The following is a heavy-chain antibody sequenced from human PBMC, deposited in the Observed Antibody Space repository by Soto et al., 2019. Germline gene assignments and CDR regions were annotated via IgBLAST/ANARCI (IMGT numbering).Heavy chain of an antibody. D-gene: IGHD3-9*01. CDR2: IYYSGST. CDR3: ARQEGLGPTLDFDWLLYLDY. J-gene: IGHJ4*02. Sequence: PSETLSLTCTVSGGSISSSSYYWGWIRQPPGKGLEWIGSIYYSGSTYYNPSLKSRVTISVDTSKNQFSLKLSSVTAADTAVYYCARQEGLGPTLDFDWLLYLDYWGQGTLVTVSS. V-gene: IGHV4-39*01. CDR1: GGSISSSSYY.